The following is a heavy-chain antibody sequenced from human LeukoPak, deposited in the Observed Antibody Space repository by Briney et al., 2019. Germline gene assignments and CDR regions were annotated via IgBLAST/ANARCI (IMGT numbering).Heavy chain of an antibody. CDR1: GGSVSSRHYY. D-gene: IGHD1-26*01. CDR3: ARHSGGTYYVSLDP. Sequence: PSETLSLTCTVSGGSVSSRHYYWGWIRQPPGKGLEWIGSVYYSGTTYYNPSLKSRVTTSVDTSKNQFSLKLSSVTAADTAVYYCARHSGGTYYVSLDPWGQGTLVTVSS. J-gene: IGHJ5*02. V-gene: IGHV4-39*01. CDR2: VYYSGTT.